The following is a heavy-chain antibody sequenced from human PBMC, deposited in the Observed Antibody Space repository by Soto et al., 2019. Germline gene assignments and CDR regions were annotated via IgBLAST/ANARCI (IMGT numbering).Heavy chain of an antibody. V-gene: IGHV1-2*02. CDR3: AREGGDIVQMVYALPWY. CDR1: GYTFTDYY. Sequence: ASVKVSCKASGYTFTDYYMHWVRQAPGQGLEWMGWINPNSGAKSYAQRVQGRVNMTRETSIRTAYMELSRLTSDDTAVYYCAREGGDIVQMVYALPWYWGQGTLVTV. J-gene: IGHJ4*02. D-gene: IGHD2-8*01. CDR2: INPNSGAK.